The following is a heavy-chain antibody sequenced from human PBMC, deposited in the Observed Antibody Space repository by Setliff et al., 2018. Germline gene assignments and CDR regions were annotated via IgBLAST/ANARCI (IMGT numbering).Heavy chain of an antibody. CDR1: ADTFTGYY. CDR2: INTNTEKP. D-gene: IGHD1-26*01. V-gene: IGHV7-4-1*02. Sequence: ASVKVSCKASADTFTGYYVHWVRQAPGQGLEWMGWINTNTEKPTYAQGFTGRYVFSLDTSVSTAYLQISSLKAEDTAVYYCASQMGTSETYPKWGQGTLVTVSS. J-gene: IGHJ4*02. CDR3: ASQMGTSETYPK.